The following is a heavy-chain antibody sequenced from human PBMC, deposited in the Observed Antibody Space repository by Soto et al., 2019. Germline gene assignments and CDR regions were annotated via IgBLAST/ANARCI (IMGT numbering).Heavy chain of an antibody. CDR2: IIPIFGTA. J-gene: IGHJ3*02. V-gene: IGHV1-69*13. CDR3: ASPNHIAAAGTDAFDI. Sequence: SVKVSCTGSGGTFSIDASSWGRQAPGRGLEWMGGIIPIFGTANYAQKFQGRVTITADESTSTAYMELSSLRSEDTAVYYCASPNHIAAAGTDAFDIWGQGTMVTVSS. CDR1: GGTFSIDA. D-gene: IGHD6-13*01.